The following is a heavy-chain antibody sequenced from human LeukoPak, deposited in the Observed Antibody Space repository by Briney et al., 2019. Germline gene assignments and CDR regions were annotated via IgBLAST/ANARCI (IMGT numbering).Heavy chain of an antibody. CDR1: GGSFSGYY. V-gene: IGHV4-34*01. CDR2: INHSGST. Sequence: SETLSLTCAVYGGSFSGYYWSWIRQPPGKALEGIGEINHSGSTNYNPSPKSRVTISVDTSKNQFSLKLSSVTAADTAVYYCARGGYSYGYIDYWGQGTLVTVSS. CDR3: ARGGYSYGYIDY. J-gene: IGHJ4*02. D-gene: IGHD5-18*01.